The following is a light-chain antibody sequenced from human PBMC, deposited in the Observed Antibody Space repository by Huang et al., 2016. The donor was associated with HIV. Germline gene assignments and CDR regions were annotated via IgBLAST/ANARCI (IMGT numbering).Light chain of an antibody. CDR2: SAS. Sequence: EIVMTQSPATLSVSPGESATLPCTASQNIFSNLAWYQQKPGQPPRLLIYSASTRATDTPDRFSGSVSGTEFTLTISSLQSEDFAVYYCQQYSDWPLFGGGTKVEIK. J-gene: IGKJ4*01. CDR1: QNIFSN. CDR3: QQYSDWPL. V-gene: IGKV3-15*01.